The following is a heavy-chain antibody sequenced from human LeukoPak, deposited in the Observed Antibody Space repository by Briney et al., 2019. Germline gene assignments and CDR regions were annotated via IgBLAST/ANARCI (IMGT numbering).Heavy chain of an antibody. J-gene: IGHJ4*02. CDR3: ARAVLRYFDWSTPYLDY. CDR1: GGSISSGDYY. Sequence: SETLSLTCTVSGGSISSGDYYWSWIRQPPGKGLEWIGYIYYSGSTYYNPSLKSRVTISVDTSKNQFSLKLSSVTAADTAVYYCARAVLRYFDWSTPYLDYWGQGTLVTVSS. D-gene: IGHD3-9*01. V-gene: IGHV4-30-4*01. CDR2: IYYSGST.